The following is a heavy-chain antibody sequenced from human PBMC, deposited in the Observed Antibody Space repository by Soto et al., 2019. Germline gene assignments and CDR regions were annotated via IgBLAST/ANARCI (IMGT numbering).Heavy chain of an antibody. J-gene: IGHJ6*02. CDR1: GYSFTSYW. CDR2: IYPGDSDT. V-gene: IGHV5-51*01. Sequence: GESLKISCKGSGYSFTSYWIGWVRQMPGKGLEWMGIIYPGDSDTRYSPSFQGQVTISADKSISTAYLQWSSLKASDTAMYYCASTKLGGDYGGNSGDSYGMDVSGQGITVTVSS. D-gene: IGHD4-17*01. CDR3: ASTKLGGDYGGNSGDSYGMDV.